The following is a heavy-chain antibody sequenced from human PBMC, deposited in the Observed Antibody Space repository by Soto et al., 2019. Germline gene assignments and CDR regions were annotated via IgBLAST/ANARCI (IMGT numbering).Heavy chain of an antibody. V-gene: IGHV3-15*01. CDR2: IKSKTDGGTT. J-gene: IGHJ3*02. CDR3: TTLFGLLDAFDI. CDR1: GFTFSNAC. D-gene: IGHD2-21*01. Sequence: PXEFLRLSCAASGFTFSNACMSGVRQAPGKGLEWVGRIKSKTDGGTTDYAAPVKGRFTISRDDSKNTLYLQMNSLKTEDTAVYYCTTLFGLLDAFDIWGQGTMVTVSS.